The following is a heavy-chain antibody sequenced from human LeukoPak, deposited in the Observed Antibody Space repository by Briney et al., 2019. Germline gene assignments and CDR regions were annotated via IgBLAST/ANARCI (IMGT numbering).Heavy chain of an antibody. D-gene: IGHD5-12*01. CDR3: ARVSMKWLALDY. CDR1: GYTFTSYD. Sequence: ASVKVSCKASGYTFTSYDINWVRQATGQGLEWMGWMNPNSGNTGYAQKFQGRVTITRNTSISTAYMELSSLRSEDTAVYYCARVSMKWLALDYWGQGTLVTVSS. J-gene: IGHJ4*02. V-gene: IGHV1-8*03. CDR2: MNPNSGNT.